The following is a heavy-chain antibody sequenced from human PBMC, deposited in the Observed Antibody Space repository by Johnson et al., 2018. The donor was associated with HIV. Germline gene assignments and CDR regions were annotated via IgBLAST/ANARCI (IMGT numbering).Heavy chain of an antibody. CDR2: ISYDGSNK. Sequence: QVQLVESGGGVVQPGRSLRLSCAAFGFTFSNYGVHWVRQAPGKGLAWVAVISYDGSNKYYADSVKGRFTVPRDKTKNTLFLEMNSLRPEDTAVYYCAKEGWAAAQEGWGAFDIWGQGTMVTVSS. CDR1: GFTFSNYG. V-gene: IGHV3-30*18. D-gene: IGHD6-13*01. CDR3: AKEGWAAAQEGWGAFDI. J-gene: IGHJ3*02.